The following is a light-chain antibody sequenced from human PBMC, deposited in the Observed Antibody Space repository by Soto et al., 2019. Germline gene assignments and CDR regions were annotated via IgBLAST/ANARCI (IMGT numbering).Light chain of an antibody. V-gene: IGKV1-27*01. CDR1: RDIGSR. CDR2: AAS. CDR3: QNYNSAPPAGA. Sequence: QMTQSRSSLSASIGDRVTITCRTNRDIGSRLAWYQQKPGKVPKLLIHAASTLLSGVPSRFSGSGSGRDFTLTISSLQPEDFATYYCQNYNSAPPAGAFGGGTKVEIK. J-gene: IGKJ4*01.